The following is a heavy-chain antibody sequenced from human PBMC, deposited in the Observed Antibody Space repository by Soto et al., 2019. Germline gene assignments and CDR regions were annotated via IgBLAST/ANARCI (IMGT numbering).Heavy chain of an antibody. D-gene: IGHD3-16*02. CDR2: ISSSSSTI. J-gene: IGHJ4*02. Sequence: GGSLRLSCAASGFTFSSYSMNWVRQAPGKGLEWVSYISSSSSTIYYADSVKGRFTISRDNAKNSLYLQMNSLRAEDTAVYYCARGEAYDYIWGSYRDFDYWGQGTLVTVSS. V-gene: IGHV3-48*01. CDR1: GFTFSSYS. CDR3: ARGEAYDYIWGSYRDFDY.